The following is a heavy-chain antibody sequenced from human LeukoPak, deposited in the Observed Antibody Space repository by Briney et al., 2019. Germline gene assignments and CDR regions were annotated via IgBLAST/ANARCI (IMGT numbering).Heavy chain of an antibody. CDR2: IYHSGST. D-gene: IGHD3-10*01. V-gene: IGHV4-4*02. CDR3: ARRFTMAPFDY. CDR1: GGSISSSNW. J-gene: IGHJ4*02. Sequence: SGTLSLTCAVSGGSISSSNWWSWVRQPPGKGLEWIGEIYHSGSTNYNPSLESRVTISVDKSKNQFSLKLSSVTAADTAVYYCARRFTMAPFDYWGQGTLVTVSS.